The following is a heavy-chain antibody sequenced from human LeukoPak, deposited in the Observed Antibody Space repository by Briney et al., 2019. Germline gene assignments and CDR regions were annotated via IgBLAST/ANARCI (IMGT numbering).Heavy chain of an antibody. J-gene: IGHJ6*03. CDR1: GFTFSSYA. Sequence: PGGSLRLSCAASGFTFSSYAMHWVRQAPGKGLEWVAVISYDGSNKYYADSVKGRFTISRDNSKNTLYLQMNSLRAEDTAVYYCARDAVGEMDSSSWLFFYYYYYMDVWGKGTTVTVSS. CDR2: ISYDGSNK. CDR3: ARDAVGEMDSSSWLFFYYYYYMDV. D-gene: IGHD6-13*01. V-gene: IGHV3-30-3*01.